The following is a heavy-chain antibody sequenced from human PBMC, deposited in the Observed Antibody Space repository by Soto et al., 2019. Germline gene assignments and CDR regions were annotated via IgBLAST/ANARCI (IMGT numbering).Heavy chain of an antibody. V-gene: IGHV3-74*01. CDR1: RGAFGDYW. D-gene: IGHD3-10*02. Sequence: EVQLVESGGGLVQPGGSLRLSCEASRGAFGDYWMHWVRQAPGKGLVWVSRINRDANDIIYADSVKGRFTASRDNAKNMVFLQMNGLRVEDTAVYYCEGAVPHNWFDCWGQGTLVTVSS. CDR3: EGAVPHNWFDC. CDR2: INRDANDI. J-gene: IGHJ5*01.